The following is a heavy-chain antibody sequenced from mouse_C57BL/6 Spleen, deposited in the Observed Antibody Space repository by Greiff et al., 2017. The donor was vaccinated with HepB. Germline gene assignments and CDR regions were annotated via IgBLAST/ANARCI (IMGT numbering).Heavy chain of an antibody. Sequence: EVQGVESGGGLVQPGGSLSLSCAASGFTFTDYYMSWVRQPPGKALEWLGFIRNKANGYTTEYSASVKGRFTISRDNSQSILYLQMNALRAEDSAPYYCARAPPYYGSIYRYYFDYGGQGTTLTVSS. D-gene: IGHD1-1*01. CDR3: ARAPPYYGSIYRYYFDY. V-gene: IGHV7-3*01. CDR1: GFTFTDYY. J-gene: IGHJ2*01. CDR2: IRNKANGYTT.